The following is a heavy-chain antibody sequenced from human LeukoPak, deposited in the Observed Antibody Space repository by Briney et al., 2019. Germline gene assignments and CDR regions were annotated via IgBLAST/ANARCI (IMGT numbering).Heavy chain of an antibody. CDR1: GFTFSGSA. CDR2: IRSKANNYAT. Sequence: GGSLRLSCAASGFTFSGSAMHWVRQASGKGLEWVGRIRSKANNYATAYAASVKGRFTISRDDSKNTLYLQMNSLKTEDTAVYYCTTDPFGGWYGNNDYWGQGTLVTVSS. D-gene: IGHD6-19*01. J-gene: IGHJ4*02. V-gene: IGHV3-73*01. CDR3: TTDPFGGWYGNNDY.